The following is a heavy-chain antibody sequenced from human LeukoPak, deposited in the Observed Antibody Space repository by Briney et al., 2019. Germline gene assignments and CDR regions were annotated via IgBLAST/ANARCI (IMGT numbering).Heavy chain of an antibody. V-gene: IGHV2-70*11. D-gene: IGHD6-19*01. CDR2: IDWDDDK. CDR1: GFSLSTGKMC. Sequence: SGPALVKPTQTLTLTCTFSGFSLSTGKMCVSWIRQPPGKALEWLARIDWDDDKYYSTSLKTRLTISKDTSKNQVVLTMTDMDPVDTATYYCARMVAGPNWIDPWGQGTLVTVSS. CDR3: ARMVAGPNWIDP. J-gene: IGHJ5*02.